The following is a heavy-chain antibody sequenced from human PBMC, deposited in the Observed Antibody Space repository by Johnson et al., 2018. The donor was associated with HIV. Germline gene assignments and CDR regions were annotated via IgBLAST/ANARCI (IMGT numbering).Heavy chain of an antibody. CDR1: GFTFSSYG. J-gene: IGHJ3*01. V-gene: IGHV3-30*03. CDR2: ISYDGSNK. CDR3: VFGEDYYDSGGHHHGPAAFDF. Sequence: QVQVVESGGGVVQPGRSLRLSCAASGFTFSSYGMHWVRQAPGKGLEWVAVISYDGSNKYYADSVKGRFAISRDDSKNTAYLQMNSLRAEDTALYYCVFGEDYYDSGGHHHGPAAFDFWGLGTMVTVSS. D-gene: IGHD3-22*01.